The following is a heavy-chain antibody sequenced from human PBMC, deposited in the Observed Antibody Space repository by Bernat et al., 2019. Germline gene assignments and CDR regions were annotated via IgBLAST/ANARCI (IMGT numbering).Heavy chain of an antibody. J-gene: IGHJ1*01. CDR3: ATTTAVTSAEYFQH. CDR1: GFTFDDYA. Sequence: EVQLVESGGGVVQPGGSLRLSCAASGFTFDDYAMHWVRQAPGKGLEWVSLISGDGGSTYYADSVKGRFTISRYNSKNSLYLQMNSLRTEDTALYYCATTTAVTSAEYFQHWGQGTLVTVSS. CDR2: ISGDGGST. V-gene: IGHV3-43*02. D-gene: IGHD4-17*01.